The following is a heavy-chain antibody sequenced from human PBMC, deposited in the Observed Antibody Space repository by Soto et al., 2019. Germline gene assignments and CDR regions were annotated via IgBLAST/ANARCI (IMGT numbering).Heavy chain of an antibody. CDR1: GFTFSSYA. D-gene: IGHD1-26*01. Sequence: PGGSLRLSCAASGFTFSSYAMHWVRQAPGKGLEWVAVISSDGSNKYYADSVKGRFTISRDNSKNTLYLQMNSLRAEDTAVYYCAREGRIVGASFDYWGQGTLVTVSS. CDR2: ISSDGSNK. CDR3: AREGRIVGASFDY. V-gene: IGHV3-30-3*01. J-gene: IGHJ4*02.